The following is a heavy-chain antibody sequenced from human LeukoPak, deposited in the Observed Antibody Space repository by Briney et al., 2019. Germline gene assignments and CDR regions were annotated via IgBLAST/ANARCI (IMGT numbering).Heavy chain of an antibody. CDR1: GFTFSSYE. Sequence: GGSLRLSCAASGFTFSSYEMNWVRQAPGKGLEWVSYISSSGSTIYYAGSVKGRFTISRDNAKNSLYLQMNSLRAEDTAVYYCARDIVVVVAATRYYYGMDVWGKGTTVTVSS. CDR2: ISSSGSTI. J-gene: IGHJ6*04. CDR3: ARDIVVVVAATRYYYGMDV. V-gene: IGHV3-48*03. D-gene: IGHD2-15*01.